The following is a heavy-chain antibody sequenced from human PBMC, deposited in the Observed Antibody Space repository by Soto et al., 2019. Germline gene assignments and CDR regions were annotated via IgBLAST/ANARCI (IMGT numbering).Heavy chain of an antibody. J-gene: IGHJ4*02. Sequence: ASVKVSCKASGYTFTNNAMHWVRQAPGQRLEWMGWINAGNGNTKYSQKFQDRVIISRDTSATTAYMELSSLTSEDTAVYYCARDATQGQVPHPFDKWGRGTQVTVSS. V-gene: IGHV1-3*01. CDR2: INAGNGNT. CDR1: GYTFTNNA. CDR3: ARDATQGQVPHPFDK.